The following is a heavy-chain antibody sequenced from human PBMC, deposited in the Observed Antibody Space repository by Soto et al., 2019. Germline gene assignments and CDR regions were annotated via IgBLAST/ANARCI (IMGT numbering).Heavy chain of an antibody. Sequence: PSETLSLTCAVYGGSFSDYNWSWIRQAPGKGLEWIGDISHSGRAYYNPSLKSRVTISVDTSKNQISLSLRAVTAADTALYYCARTVVREEVQLRVHYYYLMDVWGQGSKVTVSS. J-gene: IGHJ6*02. V-gene: IGHV4-34*01. D-gene: IGHD5-12*01. CDR1: GGSFSDYN. CDR3: ARTVVREEVQLRVHYYYLMDV. CDR2: ISHSGRA.